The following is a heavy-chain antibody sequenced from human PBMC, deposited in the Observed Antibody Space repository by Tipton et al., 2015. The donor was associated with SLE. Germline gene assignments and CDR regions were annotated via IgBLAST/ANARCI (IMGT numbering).Heavy chain of an antibody. D-gene: IGHD1-26*01. V-gene: IGHV4-39*01. CDR3: ARLGQLGAGEPDAFDI. J-gene: IGHJ3*02. CDR2: IYYSGST. Sequence: TLSLTCTVSGGSISSSSYYWGWLRQPPGKGLEWIGSIYYSGSTYYNPSLKSRVTISVDTSKNQFSLKLSSVTAADTAVYYCARLGQLGAGEPDAFDIWGQGTMVTVSS. CDR1: GGSISSSSYY.